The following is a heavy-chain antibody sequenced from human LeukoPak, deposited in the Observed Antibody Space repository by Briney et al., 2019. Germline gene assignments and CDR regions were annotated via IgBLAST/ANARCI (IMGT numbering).Heavy chain of an antibody. D-gene: IGHD2-15*01. CDR3: AKIRLEESATGY. V-gene: IGHV3-23*01. J-gene: IGHJ4*02. CDR1: GFTFSSYA. Sequence: GGSLRLSCAASGFTFSSYAMSWVRQAPGKGLEWVSAIKGRFTISRDNSRNTMYLYMSSLRAEDTAVYFCAKIRLEESATGYWGQGTPVTVSS. CDR2: I.